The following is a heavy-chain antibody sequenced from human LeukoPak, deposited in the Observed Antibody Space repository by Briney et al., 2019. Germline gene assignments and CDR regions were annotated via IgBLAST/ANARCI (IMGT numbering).Heavy chain of an antibody. CDR3: AKSAAAGPAYYYMDV. D-gene: IGHD6-13*01. Sequence: PGGSLRLSCAASGFTFSSYWMHWVRQAPGKGLVWVSRINSDGSSITYADSVKGRFTISRDNSKNTLSLQMNSLRAEDTAVYYCAKSAAAGPAYYYMDVWGKGTTVTVSS. V-gene: IGHV3-74*03. J-gene: IGHJ6*03. CDR2: INSDGSSI. CDR1: GFTFSSYW.